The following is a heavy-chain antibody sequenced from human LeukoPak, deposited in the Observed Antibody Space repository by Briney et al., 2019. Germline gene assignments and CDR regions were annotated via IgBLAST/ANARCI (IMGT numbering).Heavy chain of an antibody. J-gene: IGHJ4*02. Sequence: SQTLSLTCTVSGGSISSGSYYWSWIRQPAGKGLEWIGRIYTSGTTNYNPSLKSRVTVSVDTSKNLFSLKLSSVTAADTAVYYCARVGGLNPPNFYDRSGFFDYWGQGTLVTVSS. CDR3: ARVGGLNPPNFYDRSGFFDY. CDR1: GGSISSGSYY. V-gene: IGHV4-61*02. D-gene: IGHD3-22*01. CDR2: IYTSGTT.